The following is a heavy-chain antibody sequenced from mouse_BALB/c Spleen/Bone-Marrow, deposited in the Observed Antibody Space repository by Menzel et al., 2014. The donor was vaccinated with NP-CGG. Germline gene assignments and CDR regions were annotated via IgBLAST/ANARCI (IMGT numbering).Heavy chain of an antibody. CDR3: ARSGKVRNAMDY. D-gene: IGHD2-14*01. Sequence: QVQLQQSGAKLVRPGVSVKISCKGSGYTFTDHAMHWVKRSHAKSLEWIGLISGXYGDAIYNQKFKGKATMTVDKSSSTAYMELARLTSEDSAIYYCARSGKVRNAMDYWGQGTSVTVSS. CDR1: GYTFTDHA. CDR2: ISGXYGDA. V-gene: IGHV1S137*01. J-gene: IGHJ4*01.